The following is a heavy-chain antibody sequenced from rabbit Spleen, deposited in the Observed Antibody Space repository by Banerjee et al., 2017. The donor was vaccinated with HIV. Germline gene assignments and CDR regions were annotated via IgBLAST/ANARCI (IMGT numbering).Heavy chain of an antibody. CDR2: IYTGDGNT. J-gene: IGHJ4*01. CDR1: GFSFNTGSY. D-gene: IGHD6-1*01. CDR3: ARDGFAGGTAGDGYDL. V-gene: IGHV1S40*01. Sequence: QSLEESGGGLVKPGASLTLTCKASGFSFNTGSYMCWVRQAPGKGLEWIACIYTGDGNTYYASWAKGRLTISKSSSTTVTLQMTSLTAADTATYFCARDGFAGGTAGDGYDLWGQGTLVTVS.